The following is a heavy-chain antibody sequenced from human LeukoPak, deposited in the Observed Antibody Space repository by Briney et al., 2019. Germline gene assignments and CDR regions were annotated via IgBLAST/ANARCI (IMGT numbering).Heavy chain of an antibody. D-gene: IGHD3-16*02. V-gene: IGHV1-8*01. CDR2: MNPNSGRR. Sequence: ASVKVSCKASGYVFSNYDINWVRQAPGHGLERMGWMNPNSGRRVYAQKFQGRVTMTRNSSINTAYMELTSLRSDDRAVYYCARGLRSGYWGQGTLVTVSS. CDR3: ARGLRSGY. CDR1: GYVFSNYD. J-gene: IGHJ4*02.